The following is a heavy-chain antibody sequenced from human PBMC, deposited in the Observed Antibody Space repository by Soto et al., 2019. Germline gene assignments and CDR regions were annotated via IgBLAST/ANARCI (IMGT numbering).Heavy chain of an antibody. D-gene: IGHD2-15*01. J-gene: IGHJ5*01. V-gene: IGHV4-30-4*01. CDR2: IYKSTTT. CDR3: ARGLYCLTGRCFPNWFDS. Sequence: NPSETLSLTCSVSGDSISTVDYFWAWIRQPPGQALEYIGYIYKSTTTYYNPSFESRVAISLDTSKSQFSLNVTSVTAADTAVYFCARGLYCLTGRCFPNWFDSWGQGTLVTVSS. CDR1: GDSISTVDYF.